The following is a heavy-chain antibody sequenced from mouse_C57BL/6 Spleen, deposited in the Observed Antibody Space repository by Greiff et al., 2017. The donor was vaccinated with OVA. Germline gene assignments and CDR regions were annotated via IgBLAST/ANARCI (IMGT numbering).Heavy chain of an antibody. CDR2: IYPGDGDT. D-gene: IGHD2-5*01. V-gene: IGHV1-80*01. Sequence: VQLQQSGAELVKPGASVKISCKASGYAFSSYWMNWVKQRPGKGLEWIGQIYPGDGDTNYNGKFKGKATLTADKSSSTAYMQLSSLTSEDSAVYFCARHYSNYAYFDYWGQGTTLTVSS. J-gene: IGHJ2*01. CDR1: GYAFSSYW. CDR3: ARHYSNYAYFDY.